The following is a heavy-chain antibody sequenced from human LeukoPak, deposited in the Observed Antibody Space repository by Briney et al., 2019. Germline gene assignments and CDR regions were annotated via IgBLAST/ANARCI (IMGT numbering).Heavy chain of an antibody. CDR3: ATGHPRRLRWLRSPEDY. CDR1: GYTLTELS. CDR2: FDPEDGET. V-gene: IGHV1-24*01. J-gene: IGHJ4*02. D-gene: IGHD4-17*01. Sequence: ASVKVSCKVSGYTLTELSMHWVRQAPGKGLEWMGGFDPEDGETIYAQKFQGRVTMTEDTSTDTAYMELSSLRSEDTAVYYCATGHPRRLRWLRSPEDYWGQGTLVTVSS.